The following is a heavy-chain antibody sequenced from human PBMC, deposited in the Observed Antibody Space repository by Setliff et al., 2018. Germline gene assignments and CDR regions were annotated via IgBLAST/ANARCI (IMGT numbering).Heavy chain of an antibody. V-gene: IGHV3-33*08. J-gene: IGHJ1*01. CDR1: GFTFSTYR. CDR3: ASSSGWIPWIQH. Sequence: LGGSLRLSCAASGFTFSTYRMHWVRQAPGKGLEWVAVIWGDGGTKYHADSVKGRFTISRDNAKNSLFLQMNNLRAEDTALYYCASSSGWIPWIQHWGPGTLVTVSS. D-gene: IGHD3-10*01. CDR2: IWGDGGTK.